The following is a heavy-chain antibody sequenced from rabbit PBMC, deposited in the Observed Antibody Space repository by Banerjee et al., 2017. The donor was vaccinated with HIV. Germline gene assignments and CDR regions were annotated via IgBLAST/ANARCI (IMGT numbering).Heavy chain of an antibody. CDR2: INTSSGNT. J-gene: IGHJ4*01. CDR1: GFSFSNKYV. D-gene: IGHD1-1*01. Sequence: QEQLEESGGDLVKPEGSLTLTCTASGFSFSNKYVMCWVRQAPGKGLEWIACINTSSGNTVYASWAKGRFTISKTSWTTVTLQMTSLTAADTATYFCARDQYTISRGYFNLWGPGTLVTVS. CDR3: ARDQYTISRGYFNL. V-gene: IGHV1S45*01.